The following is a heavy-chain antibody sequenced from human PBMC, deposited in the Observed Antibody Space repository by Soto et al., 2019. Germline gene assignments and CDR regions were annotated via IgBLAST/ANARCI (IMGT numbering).Heavy chain of an antibody. V-gene: IGHV3-30*18. Sequence: QVQLVESGGGVVQPGRSLRLSCAASGFTFSSYGMHWVRQAPGKGLEWVAVISYDGSNKYYADSVKGRFTISRDNSKNTLYLQMNSLRAEDTAVYYCAKPLIAGGGDCWGQGTLVTVSS. D-gene: IGHD6-13*01. J-gene: IGHJ4*02. CDR1: GFTFSSYG. CDR2: ISYDGSNK. CDR3: AKPLIAGGGDC.